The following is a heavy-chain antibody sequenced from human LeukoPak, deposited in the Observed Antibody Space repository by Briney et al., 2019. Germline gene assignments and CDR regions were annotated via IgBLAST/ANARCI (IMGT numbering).Heavy chain of an antibody. V-gene: IGHV4-39*01. CDR2: IYYSGSS. D-gene: IGHD3-22*01. CDR1: GGSISSNNYY. Sequence: PSETLSLTCTVSGGSISSNNYYWGWIRQPPGKGLEWIVSIYYSGSSHYNPSLKSRFTISVDTSKNPFSLKLSSVTAADTAVYSCARHGSYYDSSGYYPFEDWGQGTLVTVSS. J-gene: IGHJ4*02. CDR3: ARHGSYYDSSGYYPFED.